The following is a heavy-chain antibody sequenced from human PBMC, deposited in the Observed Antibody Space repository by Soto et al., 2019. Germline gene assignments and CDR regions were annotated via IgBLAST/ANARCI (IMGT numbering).Heavy chain of an antibody. D-gene: IGHD2-2*02. CDR2: ISGSGGST. Sequence: EVQLLESGGGLVQPGGSLRLSCAASGFTFSSYAMSWVRQAPGKGLEWVSAISGSGGSTYYADSVKGRFTISRDNSKNTLYLQMNSLRAEDTAVYYCAKALGYCSSTSCHNYYGMDVWGQGTTVTVSS. V-gene: IGHV3-23*01. CDR3: AKALGYCSSTSCHNYYGMDV. CDR1: GFTFSSYA. J-gene: IGHJ6*02.